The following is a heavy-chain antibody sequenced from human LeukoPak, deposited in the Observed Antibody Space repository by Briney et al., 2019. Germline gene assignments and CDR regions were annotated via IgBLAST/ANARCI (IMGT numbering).Heavy chain of an antibody. CDR3: ARDIVVVPAAMGRGYYYGMDV. D-gene: IGHD2-2*01. J-gene: IGHJ6*04. V-gene: IGHV1-2*04. CDR1: GYTFTGYY. CDR2: INPNSGGT. Sequence: SVKVSCKASGYTFTGYYMHWVRQAPGQGLEWMGWINPNSGGTNYAQKFQGWVTMTRDTSISTAYLQWSSLKASDTAMYYCARDIVVVPAAMGRGYYYGMDVWGKGTTVTVSS.